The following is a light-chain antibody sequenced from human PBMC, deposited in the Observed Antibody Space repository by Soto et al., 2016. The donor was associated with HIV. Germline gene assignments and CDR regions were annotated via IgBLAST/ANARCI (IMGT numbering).Light chain of an antibody. Sequence: IQMTQSPSSLSASVGDRVTITCQANLDITNRVNWYQQKPGKPPKLLIYDASSLQSGVPSRFSGRGSGTDFTLTISDLQHEDLATYYCQQSSRTPRTFGQGTKVEI. CDR3: QQSSRTPRT. CDR1: LDITNR. J-gene: IGKJ1*01. V-gene: IGKV1-39*01. CDR2: DAS.